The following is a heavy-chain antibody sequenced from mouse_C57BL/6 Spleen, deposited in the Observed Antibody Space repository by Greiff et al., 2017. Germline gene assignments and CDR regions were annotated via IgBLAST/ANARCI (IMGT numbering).Heavy chain of an antibody. CDR3: ARRDYGSPPYWYFDV. V-gene: IGHV5-17*01. CDR1: GFTFSDYG. Sequence: EVQVVESGGGLVKPGGSLKLSCAASGFTFSDYGMHWVRQAPEKGLEWVAYISSGSSTIYYADTVKGRFTISRDNAKNTLFLQMTSLRSEDTAMYYCARRDYGSPPYWYFDVWGTGTTVTVSS. CDR2: ISSGSSTI. J-gene: IGHJ1*03. D-gene: IGHD1-1*01.